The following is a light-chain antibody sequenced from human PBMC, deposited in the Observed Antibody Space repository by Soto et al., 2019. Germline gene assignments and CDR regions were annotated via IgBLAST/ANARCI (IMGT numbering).Light chain of an antibody. CDR1: QSVSNS. Sequence: EIMLTQSPSTLSFSAGGIATLSCWASQSVSNSLAWYQKRXGQYPRXXIYDVSTRATGIPARFGGIVSGTDFNLTISSLETEDCAVYDGQQRTNWTLTFGGWTKGDIK. V-gene: IGKV3-11*01. CDR3: QQRTNWTLT. CDR2: DVS. J-gene: IGKJ4*01.